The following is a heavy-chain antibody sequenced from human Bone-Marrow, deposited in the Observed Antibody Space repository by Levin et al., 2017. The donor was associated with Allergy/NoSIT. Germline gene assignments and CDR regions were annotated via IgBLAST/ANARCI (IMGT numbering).Heavy chain of an antibody. Sequence: GESLKISCKASGYTFSSYWIVWLRQTPGKGLEWMGHIYPSDSDTRYNSAFQGQVTISADKSINTAYLQWNSLKTSDTGIYYCARGGLQMVRRRGYLEYWGQGALVTVAS. CDR2: IYPSDSDT. J-gene: IGHJ4*02. CDR3: ARGGLQMVRRRGYLEY. D-gene: IGHD3-10*01. CDR1: GYTFSSYW. V-gene: IGHV5-51*01.